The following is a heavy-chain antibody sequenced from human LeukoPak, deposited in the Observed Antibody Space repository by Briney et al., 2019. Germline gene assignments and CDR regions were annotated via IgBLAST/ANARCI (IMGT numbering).Heavy chain of an antibody. Sequence: ASAKVSCKTSGYTFTTHGISWVRQGPGQGLEWMGWISTSKGDTNYAQKFKGRLTMTTDRSTSTAYMELRSLSSDDTAVYYCARDWPTVITDYWGQGTLVTVSS. D-gene: IGHD4-11*01. J-gene: IGHJ4*02. V-gene: IGHV1-18*01. CDR3: ARDWPTVITDY. CDR1: GYTFTTHG. CDR2: ISTSKGDT.